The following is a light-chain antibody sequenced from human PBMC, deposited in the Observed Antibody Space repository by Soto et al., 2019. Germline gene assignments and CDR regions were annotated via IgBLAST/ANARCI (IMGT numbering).Light chain of an antibody. V-gene: IGKV3-20*01. J-gene: IGKJ3*01. Sequence: EIVLTQSPGTLSLSPGERATLSCRASQSVSSSYLAWFQQKPGQAPRLLIYDASSRVTGIPDRFSGSGSGTDFTLTISRLEPEDFAVYYRQQYGTSPFSFGPGTKVDIK. CDR2: DAS. CDR3: QQYGTSPFS. CDR1: QSVSSSY.